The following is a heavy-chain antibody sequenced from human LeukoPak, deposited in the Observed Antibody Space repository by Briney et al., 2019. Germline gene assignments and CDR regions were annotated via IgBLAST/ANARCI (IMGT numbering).Heavy chain of an antibody. D-gene: IGHD3-10*01. CDR2: IYYSGTT. J-gene: IGHJ3*02. CDR3: ARGEAMVRGVIISI. CDR1: GGSISHYY. V-gene: IGHV4-59*01. Sequence: PSETLSLTCTVSGGSISHYYWSWIRQSPGKGLEWIGYIYYSGTTNYNPSLKSRVTISVDTSKNQFSLKLSSVTAADTAVYYCARGEAMVRGVIISIWGQGTMVTVSS.